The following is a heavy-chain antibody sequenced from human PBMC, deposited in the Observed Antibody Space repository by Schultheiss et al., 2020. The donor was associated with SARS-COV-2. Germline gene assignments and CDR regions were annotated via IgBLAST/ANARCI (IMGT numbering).Heavy chain of an antibody. CDR3: ARDRVAGEHYYYYYGMDV. Sequence: SETLSLTCTVSGGSISSGSYYWSWIRQPAGKGLEWIGRIYTSGSTNYNPSLKSRVTISVDTSKNQFSLKLSSVTAADTAVYYCARDRVAGEHYYYYYGMDVWGQGTTVTVSS. CDR2: IYTSGST. CDR1: GGSISSGSYY. D-gene: IGHD6-19*01. J-gene: IGHJ6*02. V-gene: IGHV4-61*02.